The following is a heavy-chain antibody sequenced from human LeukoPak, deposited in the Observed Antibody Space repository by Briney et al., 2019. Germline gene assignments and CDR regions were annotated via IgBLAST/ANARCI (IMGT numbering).Heavy chain of an antibody. J-gene: IGHJ5*02. CDR2: ISGSSSYI. D-gene: IGHD6-19*01. V-gene: IGHV3-21*01. CDR1: GFTFSSYS. Sequence: GGSLRLSCAASGFTFSSYSMNWVRQAPGKGLEWVSSISGSSSYIYYADSVKGRFTISRDNAKNSLYLQMNSLRAEDTAVYYCARDRLTRAVAGKWGNWFDPWGQGTLVTVSS. CDR3: ARDRLTRAVAGKWGNWFDP.